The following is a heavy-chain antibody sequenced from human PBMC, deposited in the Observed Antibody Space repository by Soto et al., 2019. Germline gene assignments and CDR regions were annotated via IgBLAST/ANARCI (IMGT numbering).Heavy chain of an antibody. Sequence: SETLSLTCAVYGGSFSGYYWTWIRQPPGTGLEWIGEINHSGSTNYNPSLKSRVTISVDTSKNQFSLMLSSVTAADTAVYYCARHPGYCTGTSCYGYYTMDVWGQGTTVTVSS. CDR2: INHSGST. CDR3: ARHPGYCTGTSCYGYYTMDV. CDR1: GGSFSGYY. V-gene: IGHV4-34*01. J-gene: IGHJ6*02. D-gene: IGHD2-2*01.